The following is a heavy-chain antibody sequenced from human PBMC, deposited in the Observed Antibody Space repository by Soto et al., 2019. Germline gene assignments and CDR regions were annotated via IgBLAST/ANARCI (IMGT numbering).Heavy chain of an antibody. CDR2: IYYSGST. CDR3: ARESGYDFSSWFDP. D-gene: IGHD5-12*01. CDR1: GGSISSYY. J-gene: IGHJ5*02. Sequence: SETLSLTCTVSGGSISSYYWSWIRQPPGKGLEWIGYIYYSGSTNYNPSLKSRVTISVDTSKNQFSLKLSSVTAADTAVYYCARESGYDFSSWFDPWGQGTLVTVSS. V-gene: IGHV4-59*01.